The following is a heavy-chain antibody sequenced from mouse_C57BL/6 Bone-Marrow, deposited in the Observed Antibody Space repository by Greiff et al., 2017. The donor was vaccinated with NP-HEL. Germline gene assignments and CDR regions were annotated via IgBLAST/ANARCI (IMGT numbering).Heavy chain of an antibody. J-gene: IGHJ3*01. V-gene: IGHV1-81*01. CDR2: IYPRSGNT. D-gene: IGHD1-1*02. CDR1: GYTFTSYG. CDR3: ARRWLVPWFAY. Sequence: QVTLKESGAELARPGASVKLSCKASGYTFTSYGISWVKQRTGQGLEWIGEIYPRSGNTYYNEKFKGKATLTADKSSSTAYMELRSLTSEDSAVYFCARRWLVPWFAYWGQGTLVTVSA.